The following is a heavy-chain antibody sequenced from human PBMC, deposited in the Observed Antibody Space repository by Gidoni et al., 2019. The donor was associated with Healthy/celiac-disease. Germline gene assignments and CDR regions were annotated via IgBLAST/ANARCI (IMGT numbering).Heavy chain of an antibody. D-gene: IGHD3-9*01. CDR1: GFTFSSYE. V-gene: IGHV3-48*03. Sequence: EVQLVESGGGLVQPGGSLRLSCAASGFTFSSYEMNWVRQAPGKGLEWVSYISSSGSTIYYADSVKGRFTISRDNAKNSLYLQMNSLRAEDTAVYYCASIGTDILTGLPFDYWGQGTLVTVSS. J-gene: IGHJ4*02. CDR2: ISSSGSTI. CDR3: ASIGTDILTGLPFDY.